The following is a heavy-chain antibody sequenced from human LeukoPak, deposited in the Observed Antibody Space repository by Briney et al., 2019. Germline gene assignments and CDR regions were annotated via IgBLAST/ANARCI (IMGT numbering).Heavy chain of an antibody. CDR2: IKQDGSEK. Sequence: GGSLRLSCAASGFTFSSYWMSWVRQAPGKGLEWVANIKQDGSEKYYVDSVKGRFTISRDNAKNSLYLQMNSLRAEDTAVNYCARAEAYSGYDYYFDYWGQGTLVTVSS. V-gene: IGHV3-7*01. CDR3: ARAEAYSGYDYYFDY. D-gene: IGHD5-12*01. CDR1: GFTFSSYW. J-gene: IGHJ4*02.